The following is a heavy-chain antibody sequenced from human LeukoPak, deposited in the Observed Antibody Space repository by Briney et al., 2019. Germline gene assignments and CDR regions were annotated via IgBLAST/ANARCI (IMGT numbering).Heavy chain of an antibody. J-gene: IGHJ4*02. Sequence: GGSLRLSCAASGFTFSSYAMHWVRQAPGKGLEYVSTISSNGGSTYYANSVKGRFTISRDNSKNTLYLQMGSLRAEDMAVYYCAREGGYDFWSGYSAYLAFWGQGTLVTVSS. V-gene: IGHV3-64*01. CDR1: GFTFSSYA. CDR3: AREGGYDFWSGYSAYLAF. CDR2: ISSNGGST. D-gene: IGHD3-3*01.